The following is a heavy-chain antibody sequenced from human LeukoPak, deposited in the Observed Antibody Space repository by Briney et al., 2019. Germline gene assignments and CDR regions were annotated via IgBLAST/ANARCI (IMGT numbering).Heavy chain of an antibody. V-gene: IGHV3-48*04. J-gene: IGHJ3*02. CDR2: ISSNSSTI. Sequence: GGSLRLSCAAPGFTVSSYWMSWVRQAPGKGLEWVSYISSNSSTIYYADSVKGRFTISRDNAKNSLYLQMNSLRAEDTAVYYCARDGGYCSSTSCTDAFDIWGQGTMVTVSS. D-gene: IGHD2-2*01. CDR1: GFTVSSYW. CDR3: ARDGGYCSSTSCTDAFDI.